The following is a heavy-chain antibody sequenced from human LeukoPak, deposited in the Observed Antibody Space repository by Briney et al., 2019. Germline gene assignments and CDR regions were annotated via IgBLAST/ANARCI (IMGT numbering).Heavy chain of an antibody. D-gene: IGHD2-15*01. CDR2: INSDGSST. Sequence: PGGSLRLSCAASGFTFSSYWMHWVRQAPGKGLVWVSRINSDGSSTSYADSVKGRFTISRDNAKNTLYLQMNSLRAEDTAVYYCAIEYCSGGSCYEITWGQGTLVTVSS. V-gene: IGHV3-74*01. CDR3: AIEYCSGGSCYEIT. CDR1: GFTFSSYW. J-gene: IGHJ5*02.